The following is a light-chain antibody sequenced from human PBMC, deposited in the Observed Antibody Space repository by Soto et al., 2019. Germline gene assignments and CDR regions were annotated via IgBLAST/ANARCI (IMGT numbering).Light chain of an antibody. CDR3: SSYAGYNNLEL. J-gene: IGLJ3*02. CDR1: SRDVGDYNY. CDR2: DVT. Sequence: QSALTQPPSASGSPGQSVTISCTGTSRDVGDYNYVSWYQQHPGKAPKLIIYDVTKRPSGVPDRFSGSKSGNTASLTVSGLQAEDEADYYCSSYAGYNNLELFGGGPKLTVL. V-gene: IGLV2-8*01.